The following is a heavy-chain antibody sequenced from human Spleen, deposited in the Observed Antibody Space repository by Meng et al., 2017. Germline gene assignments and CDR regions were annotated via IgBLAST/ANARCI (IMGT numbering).Heavy chain of an antibody. CDR2: INPKIGDT. V-gene: IGHV1-2*02. CDR3: ARVPTSVFGVVDGYFDY. J-gene: IGHJ4*01. Sequence: ASVKVSCKASGYTFTDYWIHWVRRAPGQGLEWMGGINPKIGDTHYAQRFQGRVTMTGDTSISTAYMELSRLRSDDTAVYYCARVPTSVFGVVDGYFDYWGQGTTVTVSS. D-gene: IGHD3-3*01. CDR1: GYTFTDYW.